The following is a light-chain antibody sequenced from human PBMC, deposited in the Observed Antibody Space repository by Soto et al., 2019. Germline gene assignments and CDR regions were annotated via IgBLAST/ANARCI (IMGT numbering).Light chain of an antibody. V-gene: IGLV1-40*01. Sequence: QSVLAQPPSVSGAPGQKVTISCTGSSSNIGAGYDLHWYQQLPGTAPKLLLYGNINRPSGVPDRFSGSKSGTSASLAITGLQDADEADYYCQSCGTSLSAYVLGTGTKVTVL. J-gene: IGLJ1*01. CDR3: QSCGTSLSAYV. CDR1: SSNIGAGYD. CDR2: GNI.